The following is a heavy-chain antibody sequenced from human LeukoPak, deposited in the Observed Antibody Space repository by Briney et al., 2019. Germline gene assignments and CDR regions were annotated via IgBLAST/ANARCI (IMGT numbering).Heavy chain of an antibody. V-gene: IGHV1-2*02. CDR3: ATTFSSGWYFHY. J-gene: IGHJ4*02. D-gene: IGHD6-19*01. CDR1: GCTFTDYY. CDR2: INPNSGAT. Sequence: ASVKVSCKASGCTFTDYYMHWVRQAPGQGLEWMGWINPNSGATIYAQKFQGRVTMTRDSSISTAYMEVSRLTSDDTAVYHCATTFSSGWYFHYWGQGTLVTVSS.